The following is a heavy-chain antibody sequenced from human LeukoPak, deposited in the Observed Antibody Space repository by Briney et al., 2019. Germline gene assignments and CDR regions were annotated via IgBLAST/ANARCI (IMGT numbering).Heavy chain of an antibody. CDR2: ISAYNGNT. J-gene: IGHJ4*02. CDR1: GYTFTSYG. D-gene: IGHD6-19*01. V-gene: IGHV1-18*01. Sequence: ASVKVSCKASGYTFTSYGISWVRQAPGQGLEWMGWISAYNGNTNYAQKLQGRATMTTDTSTSTAYMELRSLRSDDTAVYYCAREEAVAGTFDYWGQGTLVTVSS. CDR3: AREEAVAGTFDY.